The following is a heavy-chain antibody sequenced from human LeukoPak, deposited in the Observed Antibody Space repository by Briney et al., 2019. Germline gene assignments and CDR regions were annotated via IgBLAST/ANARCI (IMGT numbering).Heavy chain of an antibody. J-gene: IGHJ4*02. CDR1: EFTFSSYW. CDR3: AREGYYDSSGYSIRFSY. Sequence: GGSLKLSCEASEFTFSSYWMHWVRQAPGKGLVWVSRINSDGRTTIYADSVKGRFTISRDNAKNTLYLQMNSLRAEDTAVYYCAREGYYDSSGYSIRFSYWGQGTLVTVSS. CDR2: INSDGRTT. V-gene: IGHV3-74*01. D-gene: IGHD3-22*01.